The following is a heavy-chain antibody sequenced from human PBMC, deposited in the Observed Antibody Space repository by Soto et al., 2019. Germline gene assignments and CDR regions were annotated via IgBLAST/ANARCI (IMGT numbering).Heavy chain of an antibody. V-gene: IGHV3-73*01. CDR2: IRSKANRYAT. CDR1: GFTFSGSA. D-gene: IGHD1-26*01. CDR3: TTQEIAGATGY. J-gene: IGHJ4*02. Sequence: GGSLRLSCAASGFTFSGSAMHWVRQASGKGLEWVGRIRSKANRYATAYAASVKGRFTISRDDSKNTAYLQMNSLKTEDTAMYYCTTQEIAGATGYWDQGTLVTVSS.